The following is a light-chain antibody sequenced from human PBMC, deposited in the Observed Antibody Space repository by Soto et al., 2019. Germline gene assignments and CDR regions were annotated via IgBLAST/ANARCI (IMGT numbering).Light chain of an antibody. Sequence: VLTQPASVSGSPGQSVTISCTGASTNVGTYKAVSWYQQHPGKAPKLIIYEVSQRPSGVSNHFSGSKSGNTASLTISGLQAEDEADYYCCSYASSSTYVFGTGTKVTVL. CDR2: EVS. CDR1: STNVGTYKA. CDR3: CSYASSSTYV. J-gene: IGLJ1*01. V-gene: IGLV2-23*02.